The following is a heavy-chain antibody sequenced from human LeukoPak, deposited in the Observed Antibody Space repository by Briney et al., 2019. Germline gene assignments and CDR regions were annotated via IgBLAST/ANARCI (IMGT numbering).Heavy chain of an antibody. CDR3: ARVTDPRYNWFDP. CDR2: IHTSGST. CDR1: GASISSYY. D-gene: IGHD2-21*02. V-gene: IGHV4-4*07. J-gene: IGHJ5*02. Sequence: SSETLSLTCTVSGASISSYYWTWIRQPAGKGPEWIGRIHTSGSTSYNPSLKSRVNMSVDTSKNQFSLKLNSVTAADTAVYYCARVTDPRYNWFDPWGQGTLVTVSS.